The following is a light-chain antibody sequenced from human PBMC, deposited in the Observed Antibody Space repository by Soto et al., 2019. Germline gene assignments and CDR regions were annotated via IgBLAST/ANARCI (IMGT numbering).Light chain of an antibody. CDR1: SSDVGGYNY. CDR3: SSYTSSSTQVV. V-gene: IGLV2-14*01. Sequence: QCALTQPASVSGSPGQSITISCTGTSSDVGGYNYVSWYQQHPGKAPKLMIYEVSNRPSGVSNRFSGSKSGNTASLTISGLQAEDEADYYCSSYTSSSTQVVFGGGTQLTVL. J-gene: IGLJ2*01. CDR2: EVS.